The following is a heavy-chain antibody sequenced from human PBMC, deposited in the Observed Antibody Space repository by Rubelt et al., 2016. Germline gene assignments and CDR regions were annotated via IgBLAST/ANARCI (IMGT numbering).Heavy chain of an antibody. CDR3: ARVGWQQLVLGYFQH. CDR1: GGSICSSSYY. CDR2: IYYSGGT. V-gene: IGHV4-39*07. J-gene: IGHJ1*01. Sequence: QLQLQESGPGLVKPSETLSLTCTVSGGSICSSSYYWGWIRQPPGKGLEWIGNIYYSGGTYYNPSLKSRGTISVDTVKNQFSLKLGSVTAADTAVYYCARVGWQQLVLGYFQHWGQGTLVTVSS. D-gene: IGHD6-13*01.